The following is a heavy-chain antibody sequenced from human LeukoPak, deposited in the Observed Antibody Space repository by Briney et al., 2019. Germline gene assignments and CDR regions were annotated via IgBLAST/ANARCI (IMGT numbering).Heavy chain of an antibody. J-gene: IGHJ4*02. CDR2: ISGSGGST. CDR1: GFTFSSYA. D-gene: IGHD3-22*01. V-gene: IGHV3-23*01. Sequence: PGGSLRLSCAASGFTFSSYAMSWVRQAPGKGLEWVSAISGSGGSTYYADSVKGRFTTSRDNSKNTLYVQVNSLGTEDTAAYYCAKGSYYDSSGSFYFDYWGQGTLVTVSS. CDR3: AKGSYYDSSGSFYFDY.